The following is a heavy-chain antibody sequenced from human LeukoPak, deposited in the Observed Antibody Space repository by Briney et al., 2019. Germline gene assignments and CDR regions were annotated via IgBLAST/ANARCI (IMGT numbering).Heavy chain of an antibody. CDR3: ARVDYGGNSKGNWFDP. CDR2: MNPNSGNT. J-gene: IGHJ5*02. CDR1: RYTFTSYD. V-gene: IGHV1-8*03. Sequence: ASVKVSCKASRYTFTSYDINWVRQATGQGLEWMGWMNPNSGNTGYAQKFQGRVTITTNTSISTAYMELSSLRSEDTAVYYCARVDYGGNSKGNWFDPWGQGTLVTVSS. D-gene: IGHD4-23*01.